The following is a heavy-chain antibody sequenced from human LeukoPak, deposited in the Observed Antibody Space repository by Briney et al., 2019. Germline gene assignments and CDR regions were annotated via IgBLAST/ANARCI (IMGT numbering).Heavy chain of an antibody. D-gene: IGHD5-12*01. CDR2: ISGSGGST. V-gene: IGHV3-23*01. J-gene: IGHJ4*02. Sequence: PGGSLRLSCAASGFTFSSYAMSWVRQAPGKGLEWVSAISGSGGSTYYADSVKGRFTISRDNSKNTLYLQMNSLRAEGTAVYYCAKGAGYSGYVYLDYWGQGTLVTVSS. CDR1: GFTFSSYA. CDR3: AKGAGYSGYVYLDY.